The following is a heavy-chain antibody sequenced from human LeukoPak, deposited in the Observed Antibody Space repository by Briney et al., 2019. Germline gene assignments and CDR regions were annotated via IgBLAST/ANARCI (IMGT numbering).Heavy chain of an antibody. CDR1: GGTFSSYA. Sequence: SVKVSCKASGGTFSSYAISWVRQAPGQGLEWMGGIIPIFGTANYAQKFQGRVTITADKSTSTAYMELSSLRSEDTAVYYCARAAYYGSGSYFPEGPWGQGTLVTVSS. V-gene: IGHV1-69*06. CDR2: IIPIFGTA. CDR3: ARAAYYGSGSYFPEGP. D-gene: IGHD3-10*01. J-gene: IGHJ5*02.